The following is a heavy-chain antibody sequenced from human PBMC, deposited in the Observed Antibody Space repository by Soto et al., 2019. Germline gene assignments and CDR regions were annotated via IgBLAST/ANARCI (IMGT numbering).Heavy chain of an antibody. CDR1: GGSISSGGYY. D-gene: IGHD2-2*01. CDR3: ATIVLVPAAKGTNWCDP. Sequence: QVQLQESGPGLVKPSQTLSLTCTVSGGSISSGGYYWSWIRQHPGKGLEWIGYIYYSGSTYYNPSIKRRVTIAVYTYKNQLSLKLRSVAAADTAVYYCATIVLVPAAKGTNWCDPWGQGTLVTVSS. J-gene: IGHJ5*02. CDR2: IYYSGST. V-gene: IGHV4-31*03.